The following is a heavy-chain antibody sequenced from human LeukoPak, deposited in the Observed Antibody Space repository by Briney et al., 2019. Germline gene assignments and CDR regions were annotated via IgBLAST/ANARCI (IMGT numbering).Heavy chain of an antibody. D-gene: IGHD3-22*01. CDR3: ARGANYYDSSGYYYY. CDR1: GGSLSGGNFY. J-gene: IGHJ4*02. Sequence: SETLSLTCNVSGGSLSGGNFYWSWIRQPPGKGLEWLGYVSYRESTWYNPSLKSRLTISGDTSKNQFSLKLSSVTAADTAVYYCARGANYYDSSGYYYYWGQGTLVTVSS. V-gene: IGHV4-61*01. CDR2: VSYREST.